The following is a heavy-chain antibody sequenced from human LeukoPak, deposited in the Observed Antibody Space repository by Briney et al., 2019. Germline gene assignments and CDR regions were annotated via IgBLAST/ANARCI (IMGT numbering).Heavy chain of an antibody. CDR2: INSDGSST. CDR1: GFTFSSYW. CDR3: ARVSGWDRDCLDY. J-gene: IGHJ4*02. Sequence: GGSLRLSCAASGFTFSSYWMHWVRQAPGKGLVWVSRINSDGSSTSYADSVKGRFTISRDNAKNTLYLQVNSLRAEDTAVYYCARVSGWDRDCLDYWGQGTLVTVSS. D-gene: IGHD6-19*01. V-gene: IGHV3-74*01.